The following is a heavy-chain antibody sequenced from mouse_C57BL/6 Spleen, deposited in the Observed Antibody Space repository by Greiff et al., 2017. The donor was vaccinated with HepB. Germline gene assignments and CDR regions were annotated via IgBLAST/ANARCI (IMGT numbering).Heavy chain of an antibody. D-gene: IGHD1-1*01. J-gene: IGHJ4*01. CDR3: ARHKNYGSSYYAMDY. CDR2: IWSDGST. V-gene: IGHV2-6-1*01. CDR1: GFSLTSYG. Sequence: VKLEESGPGLVAPSQSLSITCTVSGFSLTSYGVHWVRQPPGKGLEWLVVIWSDGSTTYNSALKSRLSISKDNSKSQVFLKMNSLQTDDTAMYYCARHKNYGSSYYAMDYWGQGTSVTVSS.